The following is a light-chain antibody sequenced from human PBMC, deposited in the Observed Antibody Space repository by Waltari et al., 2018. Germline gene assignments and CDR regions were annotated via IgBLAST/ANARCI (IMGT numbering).Light chain of an antibody. J-gene: IGKJ1*01. CDR3: QQYDSLWT. CDR1: QSIGSS. CDR2: KAS. V-gene: IGKV1-5*03. Sequence: DIQMTQSPSTLSTSVGDRVTITCRASQSIGSSLAWYQQKTGEAPKVLIYKASTLESGVPSRFSGSGSGTEFTLTISGLQPDDFATYYCQQYDSLWTFGQGTKLEVK.